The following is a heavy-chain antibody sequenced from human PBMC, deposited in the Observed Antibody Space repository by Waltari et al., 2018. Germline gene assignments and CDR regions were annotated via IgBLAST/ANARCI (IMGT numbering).Heavy chain of an antibody. Sequence: QVQLVQSGAEGKRPGASVKVSCRASGYTLTSYGIHWVRQAPGQGLEWMGGVATDNSNTTDAQSVQGRVTMSTETFTNTVYMELMSLRSDDTAVYYCAREAYNFLTGYGYYGVDVWGQGTTVTGSS. J-gene: IGHJ6*02. CDR1: GYTLTSYG. CDR3: AREAYNFLTGYGYYGVDV. V-gene: IGHV1-18*04. D-gene: IGHD3-9*01. CDR2: VATDNSNT.